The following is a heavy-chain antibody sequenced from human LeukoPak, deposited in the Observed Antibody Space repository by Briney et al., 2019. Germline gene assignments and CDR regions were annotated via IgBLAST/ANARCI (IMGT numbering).Heavy chain of an antibody. CDR2: IYYSGST. CDR1: GGSISSSSYY. V-gene: IGHV4-39*01. D-gene: IGHD3-10*01. Sequence: PSETLSLTCTVSGGSISSSSYYWGWIRQPPGKGLEWIGSIYYSGSTYYNPSLKSRVTRSVDTARNQFSLNLGSVTAAVTAVIYCAKQIPNTMVRGVIFRPYFDYWGQGTLVTVSS. CDR3: AKQIPNTMVRGVIFRPYFDY. J-gene: IGHJ4*02.